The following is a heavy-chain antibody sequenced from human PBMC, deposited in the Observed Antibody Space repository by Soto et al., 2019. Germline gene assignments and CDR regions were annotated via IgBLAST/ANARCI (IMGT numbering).Heavy chain of an antibody. J-gene: IGHJ4*02. CDR2: TYYRSKWYN. D-gene: IGHD1-20*01. Sequence: RQSPSRGLEWLGRTYYRSKWYNDYAVSVKSRITINPDTSKNQFSLQLNSVTPEDTAVYYCARGGLTIDYWGQGTLVTVSS. V-gene: IGHV6-1*01. CDR3: ARGGLTIDY.